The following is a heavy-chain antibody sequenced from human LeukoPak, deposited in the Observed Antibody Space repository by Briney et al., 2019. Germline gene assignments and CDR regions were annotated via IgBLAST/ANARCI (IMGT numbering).Heavy chain of an antibody. V-gene: IGHV3-53*01. CDR1: GFTVITND. D-gene: IGHD3-16*01. Sequence: GGSLRLSCAASGFTVITNDMTWVRQAPGKGLELGSVLYSDGNTKYADSVQGRFTISRDNAKNTLYLDMNSLRPADTAVYYCARGVQPLAANTLAYWGQGTLVTVPS. J-gene: IGHJ4*02. CDR3: ARGVQPLAANTLAY. CDR2: LYSDGNT.